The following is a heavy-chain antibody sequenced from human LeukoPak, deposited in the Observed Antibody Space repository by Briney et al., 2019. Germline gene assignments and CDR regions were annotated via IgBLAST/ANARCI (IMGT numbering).Heavy chain of an antibody. CDR3: ARDQEGFDY. V-gene: IGHV1-46*01. CDR1: GYTFTSNY. J-gene: IGHJ4*02. Sequence: ASLKVSCKASGYTFTSNYIHCVRQAPGQGLEWMGMIYPRDGSTSYAQKFQGRVTVTRDTSTSTVHMELSGLRSEDTAVYYCARDQEGFDYWGQGTLVTVSS. CDR2: IYPRDGST.